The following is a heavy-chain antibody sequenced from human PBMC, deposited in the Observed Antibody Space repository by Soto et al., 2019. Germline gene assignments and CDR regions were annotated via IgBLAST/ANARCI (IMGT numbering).Heavy chain of an antibody. J-gene: IGHJ4*02. CDR3: ARAARDFDWLFPPYYFAY. D-gene: IGHD3-9*01. CDR1: GGTFSSYA. CDR2: IIPIFGTA. Sequence: QVQLVQSGAEVKKPGSSVKVSCKASGGTFSSYAISWVRQAPGQGLEWMGGIIPIFGTANYAQKFQGRVTITADESTSTAYRELRSLRSEDTAVYYCARAARDFDWLFPPYYFAYWVQGALVTVSS. V-gene: IGHV1-69*01.